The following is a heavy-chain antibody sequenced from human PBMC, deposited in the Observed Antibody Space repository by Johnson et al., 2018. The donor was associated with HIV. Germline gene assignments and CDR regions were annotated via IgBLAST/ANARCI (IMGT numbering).Heavy chain of an antibody. V-gene: IGHV3-9*01. D-gene: IGHD2-2*02. CDR1: GFTFDDYA. Sequence: LVESGGGLVQPGGSLRLSCAASGFTFDDYAMHWVRQAPGKGLEWVSGISWNSGSIGYADSVKGRFTISRDNIKNSLYLQMNSLRPEDTALYYCVKDIASGYTNGGTLDIWGQGTMVTVSS. CDR2: ISWNSGSI. CDR3: VKDIASGYTNGGTLDI. J-gene: IGHJ3*02.